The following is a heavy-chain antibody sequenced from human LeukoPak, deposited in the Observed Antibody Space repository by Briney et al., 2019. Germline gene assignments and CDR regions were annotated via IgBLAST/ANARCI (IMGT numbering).Heavy chain of an antibody. CDR1: GGSFSGYY. CDR2: IYYSGST. CDR3: ARGGPRFLEWLFDFDY. J-gene: IGHJ4*02. D-gene: IGHD3-3*01. V-gene: IGHV4-59*01. Sequence: PSETLSLTCAVYGGSFSGYYWSWIRQPPGKGLEWIGYIYYSGSTNYNPSLKSRVTISVDTSKNQFSLKLSSVTAADTAVYYCARGGPRFLEWLFDFDYWGQGTLVTVSS.